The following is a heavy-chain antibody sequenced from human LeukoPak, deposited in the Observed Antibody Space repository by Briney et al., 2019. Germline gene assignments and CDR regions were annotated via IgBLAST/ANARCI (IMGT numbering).Heavy chain of an antibody. CDR3: ARGYSSGWYIYYYGMDV. V-gene: IGHV4-59*08. Sequence: SETLSLTCTVSGGSISSYYWSWIRQPPGKGLEWNGYIYYSGSTNYNPSLKSRVTISVDTSKNQFSLKLSSVTAADTAVYYCARGYSSGWYIYYYGMDVWGQGTTVTVSS. D-gene: IGHD6-19*01. CDR2: IYYSGST. J-gene: IGHJ6*02. CDR1: GGSISSYY.